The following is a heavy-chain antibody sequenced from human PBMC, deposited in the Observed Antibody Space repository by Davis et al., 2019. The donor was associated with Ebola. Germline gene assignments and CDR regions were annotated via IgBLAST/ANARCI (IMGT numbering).Heavy chain of an antibody. CDR1: GGSISSYY. CDR2: IYYSGST. V-gene: IGHV4-59*08. J-gene: IGHJ6*04. Sequence: MPSETLSLTCTVSGGSISSYYWSWIRQPPGKGLEWIGYIYYSGSTNYNPSLKSRVTISLDTSKNQFSLKLSSVTAADTAVYFCARGRPSTVTTDYYAMDVWGKGTTVTVSS. D-gene: IGHD4-17*01. CDR3: ARGRPSTVTTDYYAMDV.